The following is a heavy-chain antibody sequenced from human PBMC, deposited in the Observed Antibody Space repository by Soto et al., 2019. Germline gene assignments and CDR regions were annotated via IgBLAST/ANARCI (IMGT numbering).Heavy chain of an antibody. J-gene: IGHJ3*02. Sequence: GSLRLSGAGSGCTLSSYGMQWVRQAKGKGLEWVAVIWYDGSNKYYADSVKGRFTISRDNSKNTLYLQMNSLRAEDTAVYYCARDRLWFGVTSAFDIWGQGTMVTV. D-gene: IGHD3-10*01. CDR2: IWYDGSNK. CDR1: GCTLSSYG. V-gene: IGHV3-33*01. CDR3: ARDRLWFGVTSAFDI.